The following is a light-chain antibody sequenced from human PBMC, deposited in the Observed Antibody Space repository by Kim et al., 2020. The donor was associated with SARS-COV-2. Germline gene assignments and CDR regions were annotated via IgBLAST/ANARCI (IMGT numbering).Light chain of an antibody. J-gene: IGKJ2*01. CDR3: QQTFNTPYT. Sequence: SASVGDIVTITCRTSQNIGTYVTWYQQKPGKAPQFLIYAAATLQSGLPSRFSGSGSGTDFSLTISGLQPDDIATYFCQQTFNTPYTFVQGTKLEI. CDR1: QNIGTY. V-gene: IGKV1-39*01. CDR2: AAA.